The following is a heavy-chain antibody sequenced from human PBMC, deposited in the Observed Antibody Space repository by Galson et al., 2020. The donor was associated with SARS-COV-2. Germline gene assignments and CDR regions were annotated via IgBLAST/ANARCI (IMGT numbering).Heavy chain of an antibody. D-gene: IGHD3-10*01. V-gene: IGHV3-33*01. CDR2: VWTDGNTK. CDR3: ARDREVRGAPNYFDP. J-gene: IGHJ5*02. CDR1: GFVFTDYG. Sequence: SCAASGFVFTDYGMHWVRQSPDKGLQWVAVVWTDGNTKVYADSVKGRFTISRDDSKNTVFLQMDSLRPDDTAVYYCARDREVRGAPNYFDPRGQGTPVTVSS.